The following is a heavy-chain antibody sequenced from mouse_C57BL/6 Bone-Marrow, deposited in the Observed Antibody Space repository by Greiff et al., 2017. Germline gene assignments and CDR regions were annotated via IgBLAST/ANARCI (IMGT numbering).Heavy chain of an antibody. D-gene: IGHD2-3*01. Sequence: EVKLMESGPGLVKPSQSLSLTCSFTGYSITSGYYWNWIRQFPGNKLEWMGYISYDGSNNYNPSLTNRISIPRDPSKNQIFLKLNSVTTEDTDTYYSASGDEGYSHWYCDVWGTGTTVTVSS. CDR2: ISYDGSN. J-gene: IGHJ1*03. CDR1: GYSITSGYY. V-gene: IGHV3-6*01. CDR3: ASGDEGYSHWYCDV.